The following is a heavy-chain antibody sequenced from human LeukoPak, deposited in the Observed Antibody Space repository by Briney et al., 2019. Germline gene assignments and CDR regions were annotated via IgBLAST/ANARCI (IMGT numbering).Heavy chain of an antibody. CDR3: ARDPNGDYD. Sequence: SETLSLTCTVSGGSISSYYWTWIRQPAGKGLEWIGRIHPSGTTNHNPSLKSRVIMSLDMSNNQFSLKVRSVTAADTAVYYCARDPNGDYDWGQGTLVTVSS. D-gene: IGHD4-17*01. J-gene: IGHJ4*02. CDR1: GGSISSYY. CDR2: IHPSGTT. V-gene: IGHV4-4*07.